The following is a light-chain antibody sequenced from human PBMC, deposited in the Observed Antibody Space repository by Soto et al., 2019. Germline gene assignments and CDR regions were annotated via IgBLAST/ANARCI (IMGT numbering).Light chain of an antibody. CDR1: SSDVGGYNY. Sequence: QSVLTQPASVSGTLGQSSTISCPGTSSDVGGYNYVSWYQQHPGKAPKLMIYDVSNRPSGVSNRFSGSKSGNTASLTISGLQAEDEADYYCSSYTSSSTLLYVFGTGTKVTVL. CDR2: DVS. CDR3: SSYTSSSTLLYV. V-gene: IGLV2-14*01. J-gene: IGLJ1*01.